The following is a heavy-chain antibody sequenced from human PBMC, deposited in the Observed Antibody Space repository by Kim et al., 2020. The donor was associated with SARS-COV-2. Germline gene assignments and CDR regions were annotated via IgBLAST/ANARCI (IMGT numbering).Heavy chain of an antibody. CDR2: IHSSNGDT. V-gene: IGHV1-3*01. D-gene: IGHD3-10*01. CDR1: GYRFNTYT. CDR3: ETVIGSGSYYNALDI. J-gene: IGHJ3*02. Sequence: AAVKVSCKASGYRFNTYTMHWVRQAPGQSLEWMGCIHSSNGDTKYSQKFQGRVTINRDTSATVAYMGLSSRRSEDTAVYYCETVIGSGSYYNALDIWGPG.